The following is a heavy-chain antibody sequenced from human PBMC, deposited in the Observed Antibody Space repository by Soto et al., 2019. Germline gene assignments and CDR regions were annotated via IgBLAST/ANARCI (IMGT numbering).Heavy chain of an antibody. CDR3: ARRQISPPTRGAASARGGMDV. CDR2: IQSGGPT. V-gene: IGHV3-66*04. CDR1: GFTFSSYS. J-gene: IGHJ6*02. Sequence: GGSLRLCCAASGFTFSSYSMSWVRQAPGKGLEWVSLIQSGGPTYYADSVKGRFTISRDTSENTLHLQMDSLRAEDTAVYYCARRQISPPTRGAASARGGMDVWGQGTTVTVSS. D-gene: IGHD6-13*01.